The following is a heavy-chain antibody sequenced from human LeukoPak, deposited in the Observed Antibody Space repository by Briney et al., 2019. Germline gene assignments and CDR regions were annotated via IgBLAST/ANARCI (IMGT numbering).Heavy chain of an antibody. CDR2: ISGSGGST. CDR3: AKDVRDCSSITCYTWPYYYYGMDV. Sequence: PGGSLRLSCAASGFTFSSYAMSWVRQAPGKGLEWVSSISGSGGSTYYADSVRGRFTNSRDNSKNTLYLQMNSLRVEDTAVYYCAKDVRDCSSITCYTWPYYYYGMDVWGQGTTVTVSS. D-gene: IGHD2-2*02. V-gene: IGHV3-23*01. CDR1: GFTFSSYA. J-gene: IGHJ6*02.